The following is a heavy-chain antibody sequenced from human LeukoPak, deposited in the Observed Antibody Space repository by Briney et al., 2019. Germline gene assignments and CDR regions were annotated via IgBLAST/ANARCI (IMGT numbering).Heavy chain of an antibody. J-gene: IGHJ4*02. CDR3: AKDRTPYGDYEGY. CDR1: GFTFSSYA. Sequence: GGPLRLSCAASGFTFSSYAMSWVRQAPGKGLEWVSAISGSGGSTYYANSVKGRFTISRDNSKNTLYLQMNSLRAEDTAVYYCAKDRTPYGDYEGYWGQGTLVTVSS. V-gene: IGHV3-23*01. D-gene: IGHD4-17*01. CDR2: ISGSGGST.